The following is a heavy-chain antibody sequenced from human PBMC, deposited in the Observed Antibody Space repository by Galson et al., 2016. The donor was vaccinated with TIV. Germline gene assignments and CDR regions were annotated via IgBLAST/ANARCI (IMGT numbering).Heavy chain of an antibody. CDR2: IRYDGRNT. J-gene: IGHJ6*03. V-gene: IGHV3-30*02. CDR3: AKDFSYSSVAGYYYYYMDV. Sequence: SLRLSCAASGFSFSAYGMHWVRQAPGKGLEWVAFIRYDGRNTFYADSVKGRFTFSRDNSKNTLYLQMNNLRVDDPAVFYCAKDFSYSSVAGYYYYYMDVWGKGTTVTVSS. CDR1: GFSFSAYG. D-gene: IGHD3-22*01.